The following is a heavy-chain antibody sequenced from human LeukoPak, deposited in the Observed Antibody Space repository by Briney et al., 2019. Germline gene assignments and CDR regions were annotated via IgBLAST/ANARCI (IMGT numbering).Heavy chain of an antibody. D-gene: IGHD6-6*01. CDR1: GFTFTNYG. V-gene: IGHV3-7*01. CDR2: INEDGSEK. CDR3: ARVASYAFDI. Sequence: PGGSLRLSCGASGFTFTNYGMSWVRQAPGKGLEWVANINEDGSEKYYVQSVKGRFTISRDNAENSLYLQMNSLRAEDTAVYYCARVASYAFDIWGQGTMVTVSS. J-gene: IGHJ3*02.